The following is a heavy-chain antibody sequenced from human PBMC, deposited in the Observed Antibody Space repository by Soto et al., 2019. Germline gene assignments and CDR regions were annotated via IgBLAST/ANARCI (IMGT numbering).Heavy chain of an antibody. Sequence: SQTLSLTCAIYGDRVSSNSSAWNWFRPYPSRGLEWLGRTYYRSKWYNDYAVSVKSRITINPDTSKNQFSLQLNSVTPEDTAVYYCASSGVLDAFDIWGQGTMVTVSS. J-gene: IGHJ3*02. CDR2: TYYRSKWYN. CDR1: GDRVSSNSSA. V-gene: IGHV6-1*01. CDR3: ASSGVLDAFDI.